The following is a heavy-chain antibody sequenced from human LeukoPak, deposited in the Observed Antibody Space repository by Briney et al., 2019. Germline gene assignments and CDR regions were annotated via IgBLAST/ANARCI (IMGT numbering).Heavy chain of an antibody. J-gene: IGHJ4*02. Sequence: SGGSLRLSCAASGFTSSSYAMHWVRQAPGKGLEWVAVISYDGSNKYYADSVKGRFTISRDNSKNTLYLQMNSLRAEDTAVYYCAGGAAGPFDYWGQGTLVTVSS. CDR1: GFTSSSYA. V-gene: IGHV3-30-3*01. D-gene: IGHD6-13*01. CDR2: ISYDGSNK. CDR3: AGGAAGPFDY.